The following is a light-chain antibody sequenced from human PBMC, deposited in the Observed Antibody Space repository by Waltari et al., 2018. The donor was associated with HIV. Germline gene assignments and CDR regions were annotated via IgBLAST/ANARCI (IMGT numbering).Light chain of an antibody. J-gene: IGKJ4*01. CDR2: DAS. CDR1: QSVSSN. CDR3: QQYNDWPGT. Sequence: EIVMTQSPATLSVSPGERATLSCRTSQSVSSNVAWYQQKPGQAPRLLIFDASTRATGIPARFSGSGSGTEFTLILSSLQSEDFAVYYCQQYNDWPGTFGGGTKVEIK. V-gene: IGKV3-15*01.